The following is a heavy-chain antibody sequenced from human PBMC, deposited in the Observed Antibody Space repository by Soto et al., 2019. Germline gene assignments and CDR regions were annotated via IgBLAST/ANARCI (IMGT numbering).Heavy chain of an antibody. CDR3: ARVKDYDILTGPEPYYYYGMDV. J-gene: IGHJ6*02. V-gene: IGHV1-8*01. CDR2: INPNSGTT. CDR1: GYTFTSYD. D-gene: IGHD3-9*01. Sequence: ASVKVSCKASGYTFTSYDINWVRQATGQGLEWMGWINPNSGTTGYAQKFQGRVTMTADDSTSTAYMELSSLRSEDTAVYYCARVKDYDILTGPEPYYYYGMDVWGQGTTVTVSS.